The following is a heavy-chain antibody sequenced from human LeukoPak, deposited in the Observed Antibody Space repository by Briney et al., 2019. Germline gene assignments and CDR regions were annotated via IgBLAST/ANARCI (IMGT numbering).Heavy chain of an antibody. V-gene: IGHV3-23*01. J-gene: IGHJ4*02. Sequence: PGGSLRLSCAASGFTFSNHGMNWVRQAPGKGLEWVSGIISSSRSTYYADSVRGRFTTSRDNSRNTLYLQMNSLRAEDAAVYFCAKAPVTSCRGAYCYPFDSWGQGTLVTVSS. CDR1: GFTFSNHG. D-gene: IGHD2-21*01. CDR3: AKAPVTSCRGAYCYPFDS. CDR2: IISSSRST.